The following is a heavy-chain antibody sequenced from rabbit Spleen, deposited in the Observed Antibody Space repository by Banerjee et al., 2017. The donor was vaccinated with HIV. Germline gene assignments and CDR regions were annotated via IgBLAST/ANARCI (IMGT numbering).Heavy chain of an antibody. CDR3: ARDSQYAGYAGFGYATLDYGMDL. CDR2: IDSGSSSST. J-gene: IGHJ6*01. V-gene: IGHV1S40*01. D-gene: IGHD6-1*01. CDR1: GVSFSSNYY. Sequence: QSLEESGGDLVKPGASLTLTCTASGVSFSSNYYMCWVRQAPGKGLEWIACIDSGSSSSTYYASWAKGRFTISKTSSTTVTLQTTSLTAADTATYFCARDSQYAGYAGFGYATLDYGMDLWGQGTLVTV.